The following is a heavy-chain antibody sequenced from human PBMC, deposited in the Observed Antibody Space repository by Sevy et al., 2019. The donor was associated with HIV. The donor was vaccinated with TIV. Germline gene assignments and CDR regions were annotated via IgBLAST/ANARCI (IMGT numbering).Heavy chain of an antibody. Sequence: ASLKVSCKLSGYTLTQLSMHWVRQAPGKGLEWLGSFDPEDGERIYAQKFQGRFTMTEETSTDTAYMELSSLRSEDTAIYYCATGREYYEGNSGYFDYWGQGTLVTVSS. V-gene: IGHV1-24*01. CDR1: GYTLTQLS. CDR3: ATGREYYEGNSGYFDY. D-gene: IGHD3-3*01. CDR2: FDPEDGER. J-gene: IGHJ4*02.